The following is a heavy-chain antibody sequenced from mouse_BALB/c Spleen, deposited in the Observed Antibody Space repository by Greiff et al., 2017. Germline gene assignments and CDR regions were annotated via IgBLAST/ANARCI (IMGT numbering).Heavy chain of an antibody. J-gene: IGHJ4*01. CDR1: GYTFTDYN. CDR3: AREGAMSYAMDY. D-gene: IGHD2-3*01. Sequence: EVQLQESGPELVKPGASVKISCKASGYTFTDYNMHWVKQSHGKSLEWIGYIYPYNGGTGYNQKFKSKATLTVDNSSSTAYMELRSLTSEDSAVYYCAREGAMSYAMDYWGQGTSVTVSS. V-gene: IGHV1S29*02. CDR2: IYPYNGGT.